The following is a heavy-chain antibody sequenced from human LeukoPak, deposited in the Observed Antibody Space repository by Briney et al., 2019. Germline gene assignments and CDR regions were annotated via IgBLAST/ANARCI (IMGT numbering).Heavy chain of an antibody. V-gene: IGHV3-21*01. Sequence: GGSLRLSCAASGFTFSIYNMNWVRQAPGKGLEWVSSISSSSTYIYYADSLKGRFTIPRDSAKSSLYLQMNSLRAEDTAVYYCARETNYYDSRGFSDYWGQGTLVTVSS. CDR1: GFTFSIYN. CDR2: ISSSSTYI. CDR3: ARETNYYDSRGFSDY. D-gene: IGHD3-22*01. J-gene: IGHJ4*02.